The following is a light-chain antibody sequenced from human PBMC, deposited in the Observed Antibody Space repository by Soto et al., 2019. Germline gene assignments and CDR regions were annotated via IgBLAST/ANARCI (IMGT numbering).Light chain of an antibody. CDR3: QQRRLWPTP. CDR2: DAS. J-gene: IGKJ5*01. V-gene: IGKV3-11*01. Sequence: EIVLTQSPATLSLSPGERATLSCRASQSVDFYLAWFQQKPGQAPRLLIYDASNRATGIPARFSGSGSGTDSTPTIGALGPEDSALNPGQQRRLWPTPFGQGTRLEIK. CDR1: QSVDFY.